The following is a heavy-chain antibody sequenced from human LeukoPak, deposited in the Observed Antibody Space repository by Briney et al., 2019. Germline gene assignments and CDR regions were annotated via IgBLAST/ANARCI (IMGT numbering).Heavy chain of an antibody. CDR3: ARDSSARYSASWYVVGDFDY. J-gene: IGHJ4*02. CDR1: GGSISSSGYY. CDR2: IHYSGST. Sequence: SETLSLACTVSGGSISSSGYYWGWIRQPPGKGLEWIGSIHYSGSTSYNPSLKSRVTISVDTSKKQFSLKLSSVTAADTAVYYCARDSSARYSASWYVVGDFDYWGQGTLVTVSS. V-gene: IGHV4-39*07. D-gene: IGHD6-13*01.